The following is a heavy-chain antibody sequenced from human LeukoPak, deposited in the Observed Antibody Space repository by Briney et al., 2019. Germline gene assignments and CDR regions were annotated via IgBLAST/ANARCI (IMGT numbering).Heavy chain of an antibody. CDR1: GFTFSSYA. V-gene: IGHV3-30-3*01. CDR3: ARAWSSGYDAFNI. J-gene: IGHJ3*02. CDR2: ISYDGSNK. Sequence: GGSLRLSCAASGFTFSSYAMHWVRQAPGKGLEWVAVISYDGSNKYYADSVKGRFTISRDNSKNTLYLQMNSLRAEDTAVYYCARAWSSGYDAFNIWGQGTMVTVSS. D-gene: IGHD3-22*01.